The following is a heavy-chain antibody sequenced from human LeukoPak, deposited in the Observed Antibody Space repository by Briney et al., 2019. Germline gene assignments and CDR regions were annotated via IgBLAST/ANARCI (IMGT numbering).Heavy chain of an antibody. CDR3: ARDLRDGYSSFDY. J-gene: IGHJ4*02. CDR2: IIPIFGTA. V-gene: IGHV1-69*05. Sequence: VASVKVSCKASGGTFSSYAISWVRQAPGQGLEWMGRIIPIFGTANYAQKFQGRVTITTDESTSTAYMELSSLRSEDTAVYYCARDLRDGYSSFDYWGQGTLVTVPS. CDR1: GGTFSSYA. D-gene: IGHD5-24*01.